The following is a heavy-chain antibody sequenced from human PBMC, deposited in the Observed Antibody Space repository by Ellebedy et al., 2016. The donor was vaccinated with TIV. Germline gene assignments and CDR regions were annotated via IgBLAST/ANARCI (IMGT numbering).Heavy chain of an antibody. J-gene: IGHJ4*02. D-gene: IGHD3-9*01. CDR1: GFTFSSYE. CDR3: ARDSRPPYHDWAFDS. CDR2: ISSSGSTI. V-gene: IGHV3-48*03. Sequence: GESLKTSCAASGFTFSSYEMNWVRQAPGKGLEWVSYISSSGSTIYYADSVKGRFTISRDNAKNSLYLQMNSLRAEDTAVYYCARDSRPPYHDWAFDSWGQGTLVTVSS.